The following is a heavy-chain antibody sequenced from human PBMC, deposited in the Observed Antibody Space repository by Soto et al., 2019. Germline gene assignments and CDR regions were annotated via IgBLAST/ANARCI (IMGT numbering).Heavy chain of an antibody. J-gene: IGHJ5*02. CDR2: IIPIFGTA. D-gene: IGHD2-2*01. CDR3: ARTDIVVVPAASNWFDP. Sequence: QVQLVQSGAEVKKPGSSVKVSCKASGGTFSSYAISWVRQAPGQGLEWMGGIIPIFGTANYAQKFQGRVTITADESTSTAYMELSSVRSEDTAVYYCARTDIVVVPAASNWFDPWGQGTLGTVSS. CDR1: GGTFSSYA. V-gene: IGHV1-69*01.